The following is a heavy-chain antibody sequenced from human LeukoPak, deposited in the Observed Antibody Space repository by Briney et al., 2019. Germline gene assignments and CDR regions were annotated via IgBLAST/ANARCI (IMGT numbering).Heavy chain of an antibody. Sequence: GGSLRLSCTASGLNAWMSWVRQAPGRGLEWVANIKQDGSDKYYVDSVKGRFTISRDNSKNSLYLQMNSLRAEDTAFYFCARHSNKYDYDSSGHYRSFDYWGQGTLVSVSS. J-gene: IGHJ4*02. CDR2: IKQDGSDK. CDR3: ARHSNKYDYDSSGHYRSFDY. V-gene: IGHV3-7*01. CDR1: GLNAW. D-gene: IGHD3-22*01.